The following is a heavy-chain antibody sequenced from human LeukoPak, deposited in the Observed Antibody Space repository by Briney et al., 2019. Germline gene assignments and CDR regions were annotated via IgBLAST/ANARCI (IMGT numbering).Heavy chain of an antibody. CDR2: IYTSGST. D-gene: IGHD5-12*01. Sequence: SQTLSLTCTVSGGSISSGSYYWSWIRQPAGKGLEWIVRIYTSGSTNYNPSLKSRVTISVDTSKNQFSLKLSSVTAADTAVYYCAREKMSGYDRFSGDYFDYWGQGTLVTVSS. CDR1: GGSISSGSYY. J-gene: IGHJ4*02. CDR3: AREKMSGYDRFSGDYFDY. V-gene: IGHV4-61*02.